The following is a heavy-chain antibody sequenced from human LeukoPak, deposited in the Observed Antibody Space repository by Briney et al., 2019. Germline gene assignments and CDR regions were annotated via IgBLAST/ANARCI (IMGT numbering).Heavy chain of an antibody. Sequence: GGSLRLSCAASGFTFSSYAMRWVRQAPGKGLEWVSAISGSGGSTYYADSVKGRFTISRDNSKNTLYLQMNSLRAEDTAVYYCAKDKGYSSGWYFNWFDRWGQGTLVTVSS. CDR2: ISGSGGST. D-gene: IGHD6-19*01. V-gene: IGHV3-23*01. CDR1: GFTFSSYA. CDR3: AKDKGYSSGWYFNWFDR. J-gene: IGHJ5*02.